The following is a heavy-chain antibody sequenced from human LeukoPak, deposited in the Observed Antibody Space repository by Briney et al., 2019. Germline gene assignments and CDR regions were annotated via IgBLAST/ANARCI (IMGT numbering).Heavy chain of an antibody. CDR1: GFTFSSYA. D-gene: IGHD3-22*01. CDR3: AKEKALVVITYFDY. J-gene: IGHJ4*02. CDR2: ISGSGGST. V-gene: IGHV3-23*01. Sequence: GGSLRLSCAASGFTFSSYAMSWVRQAPGKGLEWVSSISGSGGSTFYADSVKGRFTISRDNSKNTLYLQVNSLRAEDTAVYYCAKEKALVVITYFDYWGQGTLVTVSS.